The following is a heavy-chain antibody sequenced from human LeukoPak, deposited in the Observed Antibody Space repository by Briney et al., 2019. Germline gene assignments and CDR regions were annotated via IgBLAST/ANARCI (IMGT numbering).Heavy chain of an antibody. CDR2: TSYSGST. CDR1: GGSVSSGSYY. Sequence: SETLCLTCTVSGGSVSSGSYYWSWIRQPPGMGLEWIGFTSYSGSTNYNPSLKSRVTISADTSKNQFSLNLSSVTAADTALYYCARVPGGGTAANWGQGTMVTVSS. V-gene: IGHV4-61*01. J-gene: IGHJ3*01. D-gene: IGHD1-7*01. CDR3: ARVPGGGTAAN.